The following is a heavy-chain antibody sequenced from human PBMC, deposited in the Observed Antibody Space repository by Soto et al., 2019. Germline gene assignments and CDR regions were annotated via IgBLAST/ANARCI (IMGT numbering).Heavy chain of an antibody. CDR2: INHSGST. V-gene: IGHV4-34*01. D-gene: IGHD1-20*01. Sequence: SETLALTCAVXGGCFSGYYWSWIRQPPGKGLEWIGEINHSGSTNYNPSLKSRVTISVDTSKNQFSLKLSSVTAADTAVYYCARRYGRNFDYWGQGTLVTVSS. J-gene: IGHJ4*02. CDR1: GGCFSGYY. CDR3: ARRYGRNFDY.